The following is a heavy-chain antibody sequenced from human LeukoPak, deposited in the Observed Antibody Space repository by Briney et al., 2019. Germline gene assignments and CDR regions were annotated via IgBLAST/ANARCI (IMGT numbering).Heavy chain of an antibody. CDR1: GYTFTSYA. J-gene: IGHJ6*02. D-gene: IGHD6-13*01. V-gene: IGHV7-4-1*02. CDR3: AREGGYSSSWSRHGMDV. CDR2: INTNTGNP. Sequence: ASVKVSCKASGYTFTSYAMNWVRQAPGQGLEWMGWINTNTGNPTYAQGFTGRFVFSLDTSVSTAYPQISSLKAEDTAVYYCAREGGYSSSWSRHGMDVWGQGTTVTVSS.